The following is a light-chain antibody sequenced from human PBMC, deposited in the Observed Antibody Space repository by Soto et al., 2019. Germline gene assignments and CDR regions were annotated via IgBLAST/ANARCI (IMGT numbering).Light chain of an antibody. Sequence: DIQMTQSPSSLSASVGDRGTITGRDSQSISRWLAWYHQKRGKAPKLXIYKASSLESGVPSRVSGSGAGTEFTLTISSLQPEDFETYYCQQLNSYPITFGQGTRLEIK. CDR3: QQLNSYPIT. CDR1: QSISRW. CDR2: KAS. J-gene: IGKJ5*01. V-gene: IGKV1-5*03.